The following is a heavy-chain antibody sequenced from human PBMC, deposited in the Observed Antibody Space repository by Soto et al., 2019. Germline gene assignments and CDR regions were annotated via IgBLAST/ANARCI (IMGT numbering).Heavy chain of an antibody. Sequence: SETLSLTCTVSGGSISSYYWSWIRQPPGKGLEWIGYIYYSGSTNYNPSLKSRVTISVDTSKNQFSLKLSSVTAADTAVYYCASKIFPIGNFDYWGQGTLVTVSS. CDR3: ASKIFPIGNFDY. D-gene: IGHD3-9*01. J-gene: IGHJ4*02. V-gene: IGHV4-59*08. CDR2: IYYSGST. CDR1: GGSISSYY.